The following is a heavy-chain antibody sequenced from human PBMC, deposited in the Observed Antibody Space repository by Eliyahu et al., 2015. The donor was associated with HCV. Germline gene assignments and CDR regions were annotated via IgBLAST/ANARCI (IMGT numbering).Heavy chain of an antibody. CDR3: AKGSGYDFWSDGFDY. Sequence: EVQLVESGGGLVQPGRSLRLXCAAXGFTFDDYAMHWVRQAPGKGLEWVSGISWNSGSIGYADSVKGRFTISRDNAKNSLYLQMNSLRAEDTALYYCAKGSGYDFWSDGFDYWGQGTLVTVSS. J-gene: IGHJ4*02. D-gene: IGHD3-3*01. V-gene: IGHV3-9*01. CDR1: GFTFDDYA. CDR2: ISWNSGSI.